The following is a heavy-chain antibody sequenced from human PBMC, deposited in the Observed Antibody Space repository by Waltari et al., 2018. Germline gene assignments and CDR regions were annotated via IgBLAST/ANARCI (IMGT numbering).Heavy chain of an antibody. CDR2: ASFDGSNK. V-gene: IGHV3-30-3*01. J-gene: IGHJ4*02. D-gene: IGHD6-19*01. Sequence: QVQLVESGGGVVQPGRSLSLSCAASGFTFNHFAITWVRQAPGKGLEWLSGASFDGSNKFYADSVKGRFTISRDNSKNTMYLQMNSLRPEDTALYYCARDHPYKSGRSEGDYFDYWGQGTLVTVSS. CDR3: ARDHPYKSGRSEGDYFDY. CDR1: GFTFNHFA.